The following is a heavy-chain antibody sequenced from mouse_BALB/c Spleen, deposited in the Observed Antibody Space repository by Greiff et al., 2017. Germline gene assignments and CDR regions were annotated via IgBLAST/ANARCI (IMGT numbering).Heavy chain of an antibody. D-gene: IGHD2-1*01. CDR3: ARASYGNYKPYYAMDY. CDR2: IWGDGST. J-gene: IGHJ4*01. Sequence: VKLMESGPGLVAPSQSLSITCTVSGFSLTGYGVNWVRQPPGKGLEWLGMIWGDGSTDYNSALKSRLSISKDNSKSQVFLKMNSLQTDDTARYYCARASYGNYKPYYAMDYWGQGTSVTVSS. V-gene: IGHV2-6-7*01. CDR1: GFSLTGYG.